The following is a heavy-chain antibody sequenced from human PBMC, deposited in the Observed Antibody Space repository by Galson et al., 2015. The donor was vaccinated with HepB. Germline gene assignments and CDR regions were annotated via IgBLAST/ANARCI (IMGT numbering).Heavy chain of an antibody. CDR3: ARGGMATIGGPTFDY. V-gene: IGHV1-3*01. CDR2: INAGNSNT. Sequence: SVKVSCKASGYTFANHVIHWLRQAPGQRLEWMGWINAGNSNTKYAQKFQGRVTFTRDTSAYTAYMELSSLRSEDTAVYYCARGGMATIGGPTFDYWGQGTLVTVSS. J-gene: IGHJ4*02. CDR1: GYTFANHV. D-gene: IGHD5-24*01.